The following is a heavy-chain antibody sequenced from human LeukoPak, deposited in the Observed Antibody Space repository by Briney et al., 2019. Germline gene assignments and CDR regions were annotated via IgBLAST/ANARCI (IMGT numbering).Heavy chain of an antibody. Sequence: GGSLRLSCAASGFTFSSYGMHWVHQAPGKGLEWVAVISYDGSNKYYAHSVKGRFTIFRDNSKNTLYLQMNSLRAEDTAVYYCAKSRVVPAAGYYYGMDVWGKGTTVTVSS. CDR1: GFTFSSYG. V-gene: IGHV3-30*18. CDR2: ISYDGSNK. D-gene: IGHD2-2*01. CDR3: AKSRVVPAAGYYYGMDV. J-gene: IGHJ6*04.